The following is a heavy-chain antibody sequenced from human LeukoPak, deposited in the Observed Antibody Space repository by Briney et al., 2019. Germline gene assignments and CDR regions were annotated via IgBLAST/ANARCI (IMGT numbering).Heavy chain of an antibody. Sequence: GGSLRLSCAASGFPFSSHWVSWFRQSPGKGLEWVAHINQDGSEEYYVDSVKGRFTISRDNARNSQFLQMNSLRTEDTAVYYCATPDVRLRYFDWSPNEWGQGTLVTVSS. CDR1: GFPFSSHW. J-gene: IGHJ4*02. CDR2: INQDGSEE. V-gene: IGHV3-7*01. CDR3: ATPDVRLRYFDWSPNE. D-gene: IGHD3-9*01.